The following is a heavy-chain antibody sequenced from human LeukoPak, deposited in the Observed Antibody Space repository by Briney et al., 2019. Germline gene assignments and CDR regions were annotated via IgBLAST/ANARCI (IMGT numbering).Heavy chain of an antibody. CDR2: ISYDGSNK. CDR3: AKVRDTREWYKDAFDV. D-gene: IGHD3-3*01. CDR1: GFTFSSYG. Sequence: GGSLRLSCAASGFTFSSYGMHWVRQAPGKGLEWVAVISYDGSNKYYADSVKGRFTISRDNSKNTLYLQMNSLRGEDSAIYYCAKVRDTREWYKDAFDVWGQGTRVTVSS. J-gene: IGHJ3*01. V-gene: IGHV3-30*18.